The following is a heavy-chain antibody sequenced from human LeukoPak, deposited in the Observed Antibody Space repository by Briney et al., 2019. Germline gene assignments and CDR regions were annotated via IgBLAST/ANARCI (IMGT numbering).Heavy chain of an antibody. CDR3: ARGLFWYFDY. V-gene: IGHV4-59*01. CDR2: IYYSGST. Sequence: SETLSLTCAVYGGSFSGYYWRWIRQPPGKGLEWIGYIYYSGSTNYNPSLKSRVTISLDTSKNHFSLKLSSVTAADTAVYYCARGLFWYFDYWGQGTLVTVSS. J-gene: IGHJ4*02. CDR1: GGSFSGYY. D-gene: IGHD2/OR15-2a*01.